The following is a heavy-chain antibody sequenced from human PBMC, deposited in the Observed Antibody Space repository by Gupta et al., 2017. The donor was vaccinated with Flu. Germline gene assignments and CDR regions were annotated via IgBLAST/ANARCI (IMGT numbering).Heavy chain of an antibody. D-gene: IGHD3-16*01. J-gene: IGHJ5*02. CDR2: IFYSGST. V-gene: IGHV4-39*01. Sequence: QLQLQESGPGLVKPSETLSLTCTVSGGSISSTSYYWGWIRQPPGKGLEWIGSIFYSGSTYYYPSLKSRVTISVDTSKNQFSLKLSSVTAADTAVYYCARRGLGDWENWFDPWGQGTLVTVSS. CDR1: GGSISSTSYY. CDR3: ARRGLGDWENWFDP.